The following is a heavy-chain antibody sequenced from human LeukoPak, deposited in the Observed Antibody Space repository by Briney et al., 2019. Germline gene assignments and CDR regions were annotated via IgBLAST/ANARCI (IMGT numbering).Heavy chain of an antibody. CDR1: GGSISSYY. CDR2: IYYSGST. CDR3: ARGGTVRNGMDV. D-gene: IGHD1-26*01. J-gene: IGHJ6*02. V-gene: IGHV4-59*01. Sequence: SETLSLTCTVSGGSISSYYWSWIRQPPGKGLEWIGYIYYSGSTNYNPSLKSRVAISVDPSRNQFSLKLSSVTAADTAVYYCARGGTVRNGMDVWGQGTTVTVSS.